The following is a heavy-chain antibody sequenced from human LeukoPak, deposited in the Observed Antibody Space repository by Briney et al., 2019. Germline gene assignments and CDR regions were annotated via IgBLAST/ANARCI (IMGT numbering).Heavy chain of an antibody. J-gene: IGHJ3*02. D-gene: IGHD2-15*01. CDR2: IGYDGSND. Sequence: GGSLRLSGPALGFTLSRLAWPWFRRAPAKGLGGVAAIGYDGSNDYYADSVKGRFTISRDNSKNTLSLQMNSLRAEDTAVNYCAREADCSGGTCYRGAFDIWGQGTMVTVSS. V-gene: IGHV3-33*01. CDR1: GFTLSRLA. CDR3: AREADCSGGTCYRGAFDI.